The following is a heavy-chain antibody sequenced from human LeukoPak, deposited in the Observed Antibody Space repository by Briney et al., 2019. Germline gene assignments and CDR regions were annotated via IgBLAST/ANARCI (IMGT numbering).Heavy chain of an antibody. CDR1: GFTFSDYN. D-gene: IGHD3-9*01. J-gene: IGHJ6*02. CDR2: ITNGGSTI. V-gene: IGHV3-11*01. Sequence: GGSLRLSCAASGFTFSDYNMNWVRQAPGKGLEGVSYITNGGSTIHHADSVKGRFTISRDNAKKTLHLQMNSLRAEDTAVYYCARSIGLTGGGVDVWGQGTTVTVSS. CDR3: ARSIGLTGGGVDV.